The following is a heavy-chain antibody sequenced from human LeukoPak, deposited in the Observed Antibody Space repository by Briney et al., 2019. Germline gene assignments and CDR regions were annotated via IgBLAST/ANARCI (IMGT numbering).Heavy chain of an antibody. CDR2: ISGDGGST. Sequence: GGSLRLSCAASGFTFDDYAMHWVRQAPGKGLEWVSLISGDGGSTYYADSVRGRFTISRDNAKNTLFLQMNSLRAEDTAVYYCARISPDSISYYDHWGQGTLVTVSS. D-gene: IGHD3-22*01. CDR1: GFTFDDYA. CDR3: ARISPDSISYYDH. V-gene: IGHV3-43*02. J-gene: IGHJ4*02.